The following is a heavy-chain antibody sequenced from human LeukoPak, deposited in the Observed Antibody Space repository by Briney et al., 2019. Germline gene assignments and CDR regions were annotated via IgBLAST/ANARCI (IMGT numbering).Heavy chain of an antibody. CDR2: ISGSGGST. CDR1: GFTFSSYA. D-gene: IGHD3-3*01. J-gene: IGHJ6*03. CDR3: ARPSYSEYNYYYYMDV. V-gene: IGHV3-23*01. Sequence: GGSLRLSCAASGFTFSSYAMSWVRQAPGKGLEWVSAISGSGGSTYYADSVKGRFTISRDNSKNTLYLQMNSLRAEDTAVYYCARPSYSEYNYYYYMDVWGKGTTVTVSS.